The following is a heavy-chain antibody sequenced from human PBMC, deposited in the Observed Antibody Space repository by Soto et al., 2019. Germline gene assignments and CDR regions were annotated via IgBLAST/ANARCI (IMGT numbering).Heavy chain of an antibody. J-gene: IGHJ3*02. CDR1: GFTFRNYD. D-gene: IGHD3-3*01. CDR2: VSIRGGST. V-gene: IGHV3-23*01. Sequence: EEQLLESGGGLVQPGGSLRLSCAATGFTFRNYDMSWVRQAPGEGLEWVSSVSIRGGSTDYTDSVRGRFTVSRDDSKNILYLQMHILKAEDTALYYCAKEIFGVAGRAVHMWGHCTMVTVSS. CDR3: AKEIFGVAGRAVHM.